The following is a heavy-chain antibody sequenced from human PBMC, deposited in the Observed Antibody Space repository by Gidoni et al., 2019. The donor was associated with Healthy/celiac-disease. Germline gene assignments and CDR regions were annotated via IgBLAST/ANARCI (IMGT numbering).Heavy chain of an antibody. CDR2: INPSGGST. J-gene: IGHJ6*02. CDR1: GYTFTSYY. CDR3: ARDITIFGVVIRPGGMDV. Sequence: QVQLVQSGAEVKKPGASVKVSCKASGYTFTSYYMHWVRQAPGQGLEWMGIINPSGGSTSYAQKFQGRVTMTRDTSTSTVYMELSSLRSEDTAVYYCARDITIFGVVIRPGGMDVWGQGTTVTVSS. D-gene: IGHD3-3*01. V-gene: IGHV1-46*03.